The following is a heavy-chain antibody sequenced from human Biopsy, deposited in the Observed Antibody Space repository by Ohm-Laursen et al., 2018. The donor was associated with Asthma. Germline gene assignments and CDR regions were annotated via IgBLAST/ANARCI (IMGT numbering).Heavy chain of an antibody. V-gene: IGHV1-69*01. CDR2: IVPIFGTP. Sequence: SSVKVSCKASGGTFNSDAISWVRQAPGQGLEWMGGIVPIFGTPSYAQNFQSRLTITADDSTSTVYMELSSLRSEDTAMYYCARSYCGGDCFSPFDYWGQGTLVTVSS. CDR1: GGTFNSDA. CDR3: ARSYCGGDCFSPFDY. J-gene: IGHJ4*02. D-gene: IGHD2-21*01.